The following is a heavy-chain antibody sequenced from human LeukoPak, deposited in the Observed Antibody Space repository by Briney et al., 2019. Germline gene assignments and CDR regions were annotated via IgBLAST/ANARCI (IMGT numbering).Heavy chain of an antibody. V-gene: IGHV1-8*02. Sequence: ASVKVSCKASGGTFSSYAIRWVRQATGQGLEWMGWMNPNSGNTGYAQKFQGRVTMTRDTSTSTVYMELSSLRSEDTAVYYCARDGGAYYYDSSGYYLLDYWGQGTLVTVSS. CDR3: ARDGGAYYYDSSGYYLLDY. D-gene: IGHD3-22*01. J-gene: IGHJ4*02. CDR2: MNPNSGNT. CDR1: GGTFSSYA.